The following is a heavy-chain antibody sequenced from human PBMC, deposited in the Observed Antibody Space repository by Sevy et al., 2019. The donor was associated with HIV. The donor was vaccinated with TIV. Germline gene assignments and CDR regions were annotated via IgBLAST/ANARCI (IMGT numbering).Heavy chain of an antibody. Sequence: GGSLRLSCAASGFSFSNYWMHWVRQAPGKGLEWVANIKQDESERYYVASVKGRFTISRDNAKNSVYLEMNSLRPDHTAIYYCAKGNSGSFDYWGQGTLVTVSS. D-gene: IGHD3-10*01. CDR3: AKGNSGSFDY. V-gene: IGHV3-7*01. J-gene: IGHJ4*02. CDR2: IKQDESER. CDR1: GFSFSNYW.